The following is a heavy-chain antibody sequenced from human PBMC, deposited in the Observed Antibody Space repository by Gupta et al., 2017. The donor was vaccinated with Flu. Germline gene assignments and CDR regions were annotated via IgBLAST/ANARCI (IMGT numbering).Heavy chain of an antibody. CDR1: GLTFSDYA. J-gene: IGHJ4*02. V-gene: IGHV3-23*01. D-gene: IGHD6-13*01. Sequence: EVQLLESGGGLVQPGGSLRLSCAVSGLTFSDYAMNWVRQAPGKGLEWLSTSGAGGDRTYYADSVMGRFTISRDNSKNTVYLQMNSLRGDDTAVYYCAKDRSGNPAIDYWGQGALVTVSA. CDR3: AKDRSGNPAIDY. CDR2: SGAGGDRT.